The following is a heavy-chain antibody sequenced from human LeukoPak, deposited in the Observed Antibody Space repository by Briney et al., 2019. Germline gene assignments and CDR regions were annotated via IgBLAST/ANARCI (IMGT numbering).Heavy chain of an antibody. CDR2: ISGSGGST. V-gene: IGHV3-23*01. J-gene: IGHJ3*02. Sequence: GGSLRLSCAASGFTFSSYAMSWVRQAPGKGLEWVSAISGSGGSTYYADSVKGRFTISRDNSKNTLYLQMNSLRAEDTAVYYCAKDRGEYYDFWSGYPRGAFDIWGQGTMVTVSS. CDR3: AKDRGEYYDFWSGYPRGAFDI. CDR1: GFTFSSYA. D-gene: IGHD3-3*01.